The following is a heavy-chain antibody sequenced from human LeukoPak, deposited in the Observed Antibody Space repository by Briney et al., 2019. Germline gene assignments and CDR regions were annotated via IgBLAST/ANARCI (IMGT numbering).Heavy chain of an antibody. J-gene: IGHJ6*02. V-gene: IGHV3-23*01. CDR2: ISGSGGST. CDR1: GFTFSRYA. CDR3: AKDNQVRYFDWLSSAYYYYGMDV. D-gene: IGHD3-9*01. Sequence: QPGRSLRLSCAASGFTFSRYAMSWVRQAPGKGLEWVSAISGSGGSTYYADSVKGRFTISRDNSKNTLYLQMNSLRAEDTAVYYCAKDNQVRYFDWLSSAYYYYGMDVWGQGTTVTVSS.